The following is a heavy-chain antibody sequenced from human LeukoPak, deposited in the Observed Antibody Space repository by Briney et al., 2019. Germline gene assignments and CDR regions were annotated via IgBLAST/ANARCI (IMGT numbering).Heavy chain of an antibody. V-gene: IGHV3-21*01. Sequence: GGSLRLSCAASGFTLSSFGMNWVRQAPGKGLEWVSSISSGTGYIYYADSVKGRFTISRDNAKTSLYLQMNSLRAEDTATYYCARATRWFDYWGQGTLVTVSA. CDR2: ISSGTGYI. D-gene: IGHD2-2*01. J-gene: IGHJ4*02. CDR1: GFTLSSFG. CDR3: ARATRWFDY.